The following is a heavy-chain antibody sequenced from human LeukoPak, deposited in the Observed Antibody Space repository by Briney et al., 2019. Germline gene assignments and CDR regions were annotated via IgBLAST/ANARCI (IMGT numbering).Heavy chain of an antibody. CDR2: INHSGST. CDR1: RGSFTGYY. V-gene: IGHV4-34*04. Sequence: PSETLSLTPALHRGSFTGYYWSWIRPPPGKGLESIGQINHSGSTNHNPSLQSRATISVHTPKIQISLNLSSVTAADTAVYYCASVWYVASNYGMVAWGTRTPVTVSS. CDR3: ASVWYVASNYGMVA. J-gene: IGHJ6*04. D-gene: IGHD3-10*02.